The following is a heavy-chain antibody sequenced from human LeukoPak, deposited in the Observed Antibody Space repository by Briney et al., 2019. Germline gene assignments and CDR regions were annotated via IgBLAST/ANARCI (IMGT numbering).Heavy chain of an antibody. CDR1: GFIYNTYA. V-gene: IGHV3-23*01. CDR3: GNQFSSSWHFDP. Sequence: PGGSLRLSCAVSGFIYNTYAMTWVRQAPGKGLEWVSSIDNSGDYTYYADSVKGRFTISRDNSRNTLYLRVSSLRVEDTDLYYCGNQFSSSWHFDPRGQGTLVTVSS. CDR2: IDNSGDYT. D-gene: IGHD6-13*01. J-gene: IGHJ5*02.